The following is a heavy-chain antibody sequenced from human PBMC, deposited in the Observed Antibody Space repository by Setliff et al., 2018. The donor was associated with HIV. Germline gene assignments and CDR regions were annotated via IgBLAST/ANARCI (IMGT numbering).Heavy chain of an antibody. CDR3: ARVARYSYGSNSLYYFDY. Sequence: PSETLSLTCAVYGGSFSGYYWSWIRQPPGKGLEWIGEINHSGSTNYNPSLKSRVTISVDTSKNQFSLKLSSVTAADTAVYYCARVARYSYGSNSLYYFDYWGQGTLVTVSS. D-gene: IGHD5-18*01. V-gene: IGHV4-34*01. J-gene: IGHJ4*02. CDR2: INHSGST. CDR1: GGSFSGYY.